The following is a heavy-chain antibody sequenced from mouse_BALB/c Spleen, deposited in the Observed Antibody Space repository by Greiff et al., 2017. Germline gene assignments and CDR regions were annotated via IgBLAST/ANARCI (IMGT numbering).Heavy chain of an antibody. CDR1: GFTFSSFG. J-gene: IGHJ3*01. V-gene: IGHV5-17*02. Sequence: EVKLMESGGGLVQPGGSRKLSCAASGFTFSSFGMHWVRQAPEKGLEWVAYISSGSSTIYYADTVKGRFTISRDNPKNTLFLQMTSLRSEDTAMYYCARSGELLWFAYWGQGTLVTVSA. CDR3: ARSGELLWFAY. D-gene: IGHD2-1*01. CDR2: ISSGSSTI.